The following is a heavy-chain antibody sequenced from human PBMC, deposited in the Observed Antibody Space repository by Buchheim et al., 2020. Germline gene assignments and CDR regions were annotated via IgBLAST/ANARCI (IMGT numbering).Heavy chain of an antibody. Sequence: QVLLQESGPGLVKPSQTLSLTCSVSGDSIRSGGYYWSWIRQHPGKGLEWIGYMYYSGTTYYNPSLRSRVTISLDTAKNQLSLKLNSVTAADTAVYYCARGLARPPVTSTPFDYWGQGTL. CDR1: GDSIRSGGYY. J-gene: IGHJ4*02. V-gene: IGHV4-31*03. CDR3: ARGLARPPVTSTPFDY. D-gene: IGHD6-6*01. CDR2: MYYSGTT.